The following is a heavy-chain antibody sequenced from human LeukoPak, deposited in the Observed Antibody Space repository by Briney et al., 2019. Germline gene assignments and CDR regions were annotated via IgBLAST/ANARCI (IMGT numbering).Heavy chain of an antibody. D-gene: IGHD3/OR15-3a*01. J-gene: IGHJ4*02. CDR3: TAGTGRSDFDY. Sequence: PGGSLRLSCAASGFTFSNAWMSWVRQAPGGGLEWVGRIKRKGDDGTIDYAAPVKGRLSISRDDSKNTLYLQMKSLKSEDTAVYYCTAGTGRSDFDYWGQGTLVTVSS. CDR2: IKRKGDDGTI. CDR1: GFTFSNAW. V-gene: IGHV3-15*01.